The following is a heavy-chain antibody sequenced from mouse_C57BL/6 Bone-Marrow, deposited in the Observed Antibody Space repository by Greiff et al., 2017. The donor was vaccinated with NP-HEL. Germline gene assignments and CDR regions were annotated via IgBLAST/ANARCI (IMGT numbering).Heavy chain of an antibody. J-gene: IGHJ2*01. Sequence: VQLKESGAELVRPGASVKLSCTASGFNIKDDYMHWVKQRPEQGLEWIGWIDPENGDPEYASKFQGKATITADTSSNTAYLQLSSLTSEDTAVYYCTTWDDRYWGQGTTLTVSS. CDR1: GFNIKDDY. D-gene: IGHD2-3*01. CDR2: IDPENGDP. V-gene: IGHV14-4*01. CDR3: TTWDDRY.